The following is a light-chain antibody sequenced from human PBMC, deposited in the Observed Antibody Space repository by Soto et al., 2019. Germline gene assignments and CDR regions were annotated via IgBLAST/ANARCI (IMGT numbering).Light chain of an antibody. Sequence: EIVLTQSPATLSVSPGERVTLSCRASQSVDINLAWYQQKPGQAPRLLIYGASTRATGIPARFSGSGSGTEFTLTISSLQSEDFAVYYCQQYNNWPVFGQGTKVDIK. CDR1: QSVDIN. J-gene: IGKJ1*01. V-gene: IGKV3-15*01. CDR2: GAS. CDR3: QQYNNWPV.